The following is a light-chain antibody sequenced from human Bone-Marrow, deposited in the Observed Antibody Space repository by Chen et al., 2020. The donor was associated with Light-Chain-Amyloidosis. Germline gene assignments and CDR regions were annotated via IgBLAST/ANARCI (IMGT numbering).Light chain of an antibody. J-gene: IGLJ3*02. Sequence: QSALTQPASVSGSPGQSITISCTGTSSDVGSYNLVSRYQQHPGKAPKLMIYEGSKVPSGGSTRVSGSKSGNTASLTLSGLQAEDEADYDCCSYAGSSTPWVFGGGTKLTVL. CDR3: CSYAGSSTPWV. CDR1: SSDVGSYNL. V-gene: IGLV2-23*01. CDR2: EGS.